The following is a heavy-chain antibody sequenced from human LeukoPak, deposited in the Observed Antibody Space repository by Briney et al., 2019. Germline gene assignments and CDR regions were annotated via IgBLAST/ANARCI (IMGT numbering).Heavy chain of an antibody. CDR1: GFTFSNYW. V-gene: IGHV3-7*01. D-gene: IGHD3-16*02. CDR3: AKDHDYVWGSYRNKHYFDY. J-gene: IGHJ4*02. Sequence: GGSLRLSCAASGFTFSNYWMSWVRQAPGKGLEWVANIKQDRSEKYYVDSVKGRFTISRDNSKNTLYLQMNSLRAEDTAVYYCAKDHDYVWGSYRNKHYFDYWGQGPLVTVSS. CDR2: IKQDRSEK.